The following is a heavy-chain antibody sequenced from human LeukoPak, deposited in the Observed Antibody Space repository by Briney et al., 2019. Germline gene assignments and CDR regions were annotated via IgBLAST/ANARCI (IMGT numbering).Heavy chain of an antibody. Sequence: SVKVSCKASGGTFSSYAISWVRQAPGQGLEWMGRIIPIFGTANYAQKFQGRVTITTDESTSTAYMELSSLRSEDTAVYYCARAGGSYRNDAFDIWGQGTMVTVSS. CDR2: IIPIFGTA. D-gene: IGHD1-26*01. CDR3: ARAGGSYRNDAFDI. J-gene: IGHJ3*02. CDR1: GGTFSSYA. V-gene: IGHV1-69*05.